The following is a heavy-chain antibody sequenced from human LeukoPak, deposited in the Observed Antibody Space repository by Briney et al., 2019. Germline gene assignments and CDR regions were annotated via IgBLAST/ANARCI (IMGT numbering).Heavy chain of an antibody. J-gene: IGHJ4*02. V-gene: IGHV3-23*01. D-gene: IGHD3-10*01. CDR2: ISGSGGNT. Sequence: GGSLRLSWAASGFTFSRNAMSWVRQAPGKGLEWVSTISGSGGNTYYADSVKGRFTISRDNSKNTLYLQMNGLRAEDTAVYYCAKGARESYYFDYWGQGTLVTVSS. CDR3: AKGARESYYFDY. CDR1: GFTFSRNA.